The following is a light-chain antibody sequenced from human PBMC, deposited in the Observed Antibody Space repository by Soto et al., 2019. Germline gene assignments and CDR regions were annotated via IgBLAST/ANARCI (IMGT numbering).Light chain of an antibody. Sequence: DIQMTQSPSSLSASVGDRVTIPCRASKSISSYLNWYQQKPGQAPKLLIYASSRLQSGVPSRFSGSGSGTDFTLTISSLQPEDFATYYCQQSFSTPPTFGQGTKLEIK. J-gene: IGKJ2*01. CDR3: QQSFSTPPT. CDR1: KSISSY. CDR2: ASS. V-gene: IGKV1-39*01.